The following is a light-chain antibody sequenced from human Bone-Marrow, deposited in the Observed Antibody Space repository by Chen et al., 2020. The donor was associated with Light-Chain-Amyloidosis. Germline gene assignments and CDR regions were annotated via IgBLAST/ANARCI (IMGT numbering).Light chain of an antibody. CDR1: DFPTKY. Sequence: SSELTQPPSLSVSPGQTATITCSGDDFPTKYAYWYQQKPGQAPVLVIHRDTERPSGISERFSGSSSGTTATWTISGVQAEDEADYHCQSADSSGTYEVIFGGGTKLTVL. CDR3: QSADSSGTYEVI. J-gene: IGLJ2*01. CDR2: RDT. V-gene: IGLV3-25*03.